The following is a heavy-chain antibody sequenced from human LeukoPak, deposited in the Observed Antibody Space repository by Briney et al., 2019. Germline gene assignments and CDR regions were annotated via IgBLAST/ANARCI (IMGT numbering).Heavy chain of an antibody. CDR1: GGSISSANYY. CDR3: ARWNYYDSSGYYQGYYFDY. D-gene: IGHD3-22*01. J-gene: IGHJ4*02. V-gene: IGHV4-61*05. Sequence: SETLSLTCTVSGGSISSANYYWGWIRQPPGKGLEWIGYIYYSGSTNYNPSLKSRVTISVDTSKNQFSLKLSSVTAADTAVYYCARWNYYDSSGYYQGYYFDYWGQGTLVTVSS. CDR2: IYYSGST.